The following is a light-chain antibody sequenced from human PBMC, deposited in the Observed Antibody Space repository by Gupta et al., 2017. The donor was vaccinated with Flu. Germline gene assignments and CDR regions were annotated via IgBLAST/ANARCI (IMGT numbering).Light chain of an antibody. V-gene: IGKV1-5*03. CDR3: QQERSYPWT. J-gene: IGKJ1*01. CDR2: KTS. Sequence: DIQMTQSPSTLSASVGDRVTITCRASQSSDSWLAWYQQKPGKAPKLLIYKTSNLESGVPSRFSGSGSGTEFTLTISSRQPDDFATYYCQQERSYPWTFGQGTTVEIK. CDR1: QSSDSW.